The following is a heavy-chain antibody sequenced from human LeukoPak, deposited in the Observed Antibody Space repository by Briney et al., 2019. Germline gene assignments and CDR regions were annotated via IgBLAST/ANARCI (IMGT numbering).Heavy chain of an antibody. V-gene: IGHV1-2*02. Sequence: ASVKVSCKASGYTFTGYYMLWVRQAPGQGLELMGWLNPNSGGTNYAQKFQDRVTMTRDTSISTAYMELGRLRSDDTAVYFCARPTNFDFWRLNLDYWGQGTPVTVSS. CDR3: ARPTNFDFWRLNLDY. CDR2: LNPNSGGT. J-gene: IGHJ4*02. D-gene: IGHD3-3*01. CDR1: GYTFTGYY.